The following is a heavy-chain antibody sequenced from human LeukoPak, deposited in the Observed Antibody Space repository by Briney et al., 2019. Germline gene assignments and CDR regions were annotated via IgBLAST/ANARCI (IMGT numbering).Heavy chain of an antibody. J-gene: IGHJ4*02. Sequence: PSETLSLTCTVSGGSIRSYYWSWIRQPPGRGLEWIGSIYYIGSTNYNPSLKSRVTISVDTSKNQFSLKLSSVTAADTAVYYCARSYSSSPGYFDYWGQGTLVTVSS. V-gene: IGHV4-59*01. D-gene: IGHD6-6*01. CDR1: GGSIRSYY. CDR3: ARSYSSSPGYFDY. CDR2: IYYIGST.